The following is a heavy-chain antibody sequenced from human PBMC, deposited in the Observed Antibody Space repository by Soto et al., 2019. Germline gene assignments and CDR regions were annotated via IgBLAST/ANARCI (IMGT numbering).Heavy chain of an antibody. CDR1: GFTFSNYA. CDR2: ISGSGGSA. V-gene: IGHV3-23*01. D-gene: IGHD6-25*01. J-gene: IGHJ3*01. Sequence: EVHLLESGGGLVGPGGSVRLSCAASGFTFSNYAMNWVRQAPGKGLECVSVISGSGGSAYYADSVQGRFTISRDNSKNTLYMQMNSLRDEDTAISYCVREGSGWNSRGSFDFWGRGTMVTVTS. CDR3: VREGSGWNSRGSFDF.